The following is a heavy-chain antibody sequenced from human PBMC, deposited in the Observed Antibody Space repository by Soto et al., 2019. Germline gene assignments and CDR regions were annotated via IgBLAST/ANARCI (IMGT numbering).Heavy chain of an antibody. V-gene: IGHV3-48*02. J-gene: IGHJ6*02. Sequence: GGSLRLSCAASGFTFSIYAMNWVRQAPGKGLEWVSYISSSSSTIYYADSVKGRFTISRDNAKNSLYLQMNSLRDEDTAVYYCARPEYSSSSYGMDVWGQGTTVTVSS. CDR2: ISSSSSTI. CDR1: GFTFSIYA. CDR3: ARPEYSSSSYGMDV. D-gene: IGHD6-6*01.